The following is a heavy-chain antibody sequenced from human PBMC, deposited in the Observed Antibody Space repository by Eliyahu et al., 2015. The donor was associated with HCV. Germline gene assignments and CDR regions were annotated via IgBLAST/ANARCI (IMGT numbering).Heavy chain of an antibody. CDR1: GFTFSTDA. J-gene: IGHJ4*02. Sequence: EVQLLESGGGLVQPGGSLRLSXAASGFTFSTDAMSWVRQAPGKGLEWVSVISGSGNTTYYADSVKGRFTISRDNSKNTLYLQMNSLRDEDTAVYYCATTYLRGHDYWGQGTLVTVSS. CDR2: ISGSGNTT. CDR3: ATTYLRGHDY. D-gene: IGHD3-10*01. V-gene: IGHV3-23*01.